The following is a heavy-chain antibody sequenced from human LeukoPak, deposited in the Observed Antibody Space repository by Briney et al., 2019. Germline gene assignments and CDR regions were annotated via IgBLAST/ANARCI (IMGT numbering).Heavy chain of an antibody. Sequence: PGGSLRLSCAASGFTFRNYWMHWVRQAPGKGLLWVSRVKADGSFTDYADSVKGRFTISRDNAKNTLYLQMYSLRAEDTAAYYCVRDGDDNNFDYWGQGSLVTVSS. CDR3: VRDGDDNNFDY. CDR2: VKADGSFT. V-gene: IGHV3-74*01. D-gene: IGHD5-24*01. J-gene: IGHJ4*02. CDR1: GFTFRNYW.